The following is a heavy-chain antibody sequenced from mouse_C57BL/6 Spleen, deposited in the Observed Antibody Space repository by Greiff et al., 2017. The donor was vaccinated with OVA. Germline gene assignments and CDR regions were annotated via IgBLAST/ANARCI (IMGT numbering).Heavy chain of an antibody. CDR2: FYPGSGSI. V-gene: IGHV1-62-2*01. D-gene: IGHD3-1*01. J-gene: IGHJ3*01. CDR1: GYTFTEYT. Sequence: VQLQQSGAELVKPGASVKLSCKASGYTFTEYTIHWVKQRSGQGLEWIGWFYPGSGSIKYNEKFKDKATLTADKSSSTVYMELSRLTSEDSAVYFCAGHEGLPLGGGSAWFAYWGQGTLVTVSA. CDR3: AGHEGLPLGGGSAWFAY.